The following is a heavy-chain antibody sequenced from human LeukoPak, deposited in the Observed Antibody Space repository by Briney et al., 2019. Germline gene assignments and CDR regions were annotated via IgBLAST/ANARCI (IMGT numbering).Heavy chain of an antibody. CDR1: GFTVSSNY. V-gene: IGHV3-66*01. Sequence: GGSLRLSCAASGFTVSSNYMSWVRQAPGKGLEWVSVIYSSGSTYYADSVKGRFTISRDNSKNTVYLPMNSLRAEDTAVYYCARASWFGELLPYYFDYWGQGTLVTVSS. D-gene: IGHD3-10*01. CDR2: IYSSGST. CDR3: ARASWFGELLPYYFDY. J-gene: IGHJ4*02.